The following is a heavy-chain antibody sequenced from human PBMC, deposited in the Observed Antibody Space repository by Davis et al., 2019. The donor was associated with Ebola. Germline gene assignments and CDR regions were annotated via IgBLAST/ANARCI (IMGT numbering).Heavy chain of an antibody. D-gene: IGHD1-1*01. CDR2: LTGSGYTT. Sequence: GESLKISCAASGFTFSSYAMSWVRQTPGKGLEWVSTLTGSGYTTDYADSVKGRFTISRDNFENTLYLQMNSLRAEDTAVYYCAALSWMAFDIWGQGTMVTVSS. J-gene: IGHJ3*02. CDR1: GFTFSSYA. CDR3: AALSWMAFDI. V-gene: IGHV3-23*01.